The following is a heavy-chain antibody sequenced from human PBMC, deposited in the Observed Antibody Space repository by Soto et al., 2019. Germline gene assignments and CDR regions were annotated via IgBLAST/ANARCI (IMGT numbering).Heavy chain of an antibody. V-gene: IGHV4-34*01. CDR2: INHSGST. CDR3: ARHITVAGTFLDY. D-gene: IGHD6-19*01. J-gene: IGHJ4*02. Sequence: PSETLSLTCAVYGGSFSGYYWNWIRQPPGKGLEWIGEINHSGSTNYNPSLKSRVTISVDTSKNQFSLKLSSVTAADTAVYYCARHITVAGTFLDYWGQGTLVTVSS. CDR1: GGSFSGYY.